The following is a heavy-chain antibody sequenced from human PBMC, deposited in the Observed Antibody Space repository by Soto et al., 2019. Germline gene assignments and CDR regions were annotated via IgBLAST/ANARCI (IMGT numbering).Heavy chain of an antibody. CDR3: ARQPVQLWLLTVIH. J-gene: IGHJ4*02. CDR2: IYYSGST. V-gene: IGHV4-39*01. Sequence: PSETLSLTCTVSGGSISSSSYYWGWIRQPPGKGLEWIGSIYYSGSTHYNPSLKSRVTISVDTSKNQFSLKLSSVTAADTAVYYCARQPVQLWLLTVIHWGQGTLVTVSS. D-gene: IGHD5-18*01. CDR1: GGSISSSSYY.